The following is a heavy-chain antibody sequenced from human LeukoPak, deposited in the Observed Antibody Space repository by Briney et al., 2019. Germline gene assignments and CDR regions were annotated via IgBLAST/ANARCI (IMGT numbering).Heavy chain of an antibody. CDR3: ARHVATTVTRGYSCHPMDV. Sequence: SDTLSLTCTASGASISTYYWSWIRQPPGEGLEWIAYIAPSGGAVYNPSLNSRLTVSVDTSKHQFSLKRNSVTAADTAVYYCARHVATTVTRGYSCHPMDVWGKGTTVSVSS. V-gene: IGHV4-4*09. D-gene: IGHD4-17*01. CDR2: IAPSGGA. CDR1: GASISTYY. J-gene: IGHJ6*03.